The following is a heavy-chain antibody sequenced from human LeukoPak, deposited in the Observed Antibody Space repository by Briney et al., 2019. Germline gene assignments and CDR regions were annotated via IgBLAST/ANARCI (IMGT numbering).Heavy chain of an antibody. CDR2: INPNGGST. V-gene: IGHV1-46*01. J-gene: IGHJ4*02. D-gene: IGHD3-10*01. CDR1: GYTFTSNS. CDR3: AIDGSGSYYMVGRYFDY. Sequence: GASVKVSCKASGYTFTSNSMHWVRQAPGQGLEWMGRINPNGGSTGYAQNFQGRVTMTRDTSTSTVYMELSSLRSDDTAVYYCAIDGSGSYYMVGRYFDYWGQGTLVTVSS.